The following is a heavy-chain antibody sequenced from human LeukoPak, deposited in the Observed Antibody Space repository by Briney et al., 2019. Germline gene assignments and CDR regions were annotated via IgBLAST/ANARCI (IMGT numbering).Heavy chain of an antibody. CDR1: GFTFDDYA. CDR3: TRGSQWELLGSCDY. D-gene: IGHD1-26*01. V-gene: IGHV3-43D*03. CDR2: ITWDGGHT. Sequence: GGSLRLSCAASGFTFDDYAMHWVRQAPGRGLEWVSLITWDGGHTYYADSVKGRFTISRDNAKNSVYLQMNSLRAEDTAVYYCTRGSQWELLGSCDYWGLGTLVSVPS. J-gene: IGHJ4*02.